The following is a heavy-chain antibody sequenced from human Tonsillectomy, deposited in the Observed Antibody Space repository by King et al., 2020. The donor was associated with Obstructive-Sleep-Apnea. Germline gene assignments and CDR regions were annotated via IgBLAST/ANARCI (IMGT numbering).Heavy chain of an antibody. Sequence: QLQESGPGLVKPSETLSLTCTVSVGSISSYYWSWIRQPPGKGREWIGYIYYSGSTNYNPSLKSRATISVDTSKNQFSLKLSSVTAADTAVYYCARYSGRDAFDIWGQGTMVTVSS. CDR3: ARYSGRDAFDI. J-gene: IGHJ3*02. D-gene: IGHD1-26*01. CDR1: VGSISSYY. V-gene: IGHV4-59*08. CDR2: IYYSGST.